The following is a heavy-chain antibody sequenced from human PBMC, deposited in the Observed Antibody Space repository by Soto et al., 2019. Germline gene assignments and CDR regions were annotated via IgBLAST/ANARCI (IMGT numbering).Heavy chain of an antibody. V-gene: IGHV1-18*01. CDR3: ARDLVSGSDFWRAYNGGYFDY. J-gene: IGHJ4*02. D-gene: IGHD3-3*01. CDR2: ISPYNGNT. CDR1: GYTFRNYG. Sequence: ASVKVSCKASGYTFRNYGITWVRQAPGQGLEWMAWISPYNGNTNYAQDLQGRVTTTTDTSTSTAYMELRSLTSEDTAMYYCARDLVSGSDFWRAYNGGYFDYWGQGTLVTV.